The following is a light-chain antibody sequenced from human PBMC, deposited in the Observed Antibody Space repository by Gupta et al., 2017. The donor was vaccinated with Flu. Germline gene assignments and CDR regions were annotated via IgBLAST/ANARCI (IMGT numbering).Light chain of an antibody. CDR1: TSDVGGYNS. CDR3: SSYTSGSTLVVA. J-gene: IGLJ2*01. Sequence: QSALTQPASVSGSPGQSLPISCTGTTSDVGGYNSVSWYQQRPGTAPKLMIYDVSNRHSGSSNRFSGSKSGNTASLTISGLQAEDEADYYCSSYTSGSTLVVAFGGGTKLTVL. V-gene: IGLV2-14*01. CDR2: DVS.